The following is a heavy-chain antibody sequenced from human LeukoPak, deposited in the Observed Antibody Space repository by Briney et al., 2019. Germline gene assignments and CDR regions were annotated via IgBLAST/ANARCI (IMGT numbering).Heavy chain of an antibody. CDR1: GFTVSSNY. D-gene: IGHD3-22*01. Sequence: GGSLRLSCEVSGFTVSSNYMSWVRQASGKGLEWVSVIYSGGSTYYADSVKGRFTISRDNAKNSLYLQMNSLRAEDTAVYYCAREYYYDPSFDYWGQGTLVTVSS. J-gene: IGHJ4*02. CDR3: AREYYYDPSFDY. V-gene: IGHV3-66*01. CDR2: IYSGGST.